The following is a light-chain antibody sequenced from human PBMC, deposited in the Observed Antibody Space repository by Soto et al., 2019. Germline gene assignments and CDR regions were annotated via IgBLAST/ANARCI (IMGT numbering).Light chain of an antibody. Sequence: EVVLTQSPATLSLSPGERATLSCRASQSVDSSLAWYQQKVGQAPRLLLYDASNRATGIPGRFSGSGYGTAFTLTISSLEPEDFAVYYCQQRGAFGQGTKVEI. CDR2: DAS. V-gene: IGKV3-11*01. CDR1: QSVDSS. CDR3: QQRGA. J-gene: IGKJ2*01.